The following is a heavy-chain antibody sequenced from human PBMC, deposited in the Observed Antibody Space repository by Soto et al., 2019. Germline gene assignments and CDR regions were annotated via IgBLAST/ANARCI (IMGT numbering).Heavy chain of an antibody. CDR1: GFTFSSYA. D-gene: IGHD1-26*01. Sequence: EVQLVESGGGLVQPGGSLRLSCSASGFTFSSYAMHWVRQAPGKGLEYVSAISSNGGSTYYADSVKGRFTISRDNSKNTLYLQMSSLRAEDTAVYYCVKDRGNSGSYYYWFDPWGQGTLVTVSS. CDR2: ISSNGGST. J-gene: IGHJ5*02. V-gene: IGHV3-64D*08. CDR3: VKDRGNSGSYYYWFDP.